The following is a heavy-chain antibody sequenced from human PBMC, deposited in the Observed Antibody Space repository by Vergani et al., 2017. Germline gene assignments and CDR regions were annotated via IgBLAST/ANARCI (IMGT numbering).Heavy chain of an antibody. J-gene: IGHJ6*02. V-gene: IGHV1-2*02. D-gene: IGHD3-16*01. CDR2: INPNTGGT. CDR3: ARVGGLGSHDKDYYYYGMDV. Sequence: QVQLVQSGAEVRKPGASVKVSCKASGYTFTDFYMHWVRQAPGQGLEWMGWINPNTGGTNYALKFQGRVTMTRDTSSSTAYMERSRLRSADTAVYSCARVGGLGSHDKDYYYYGMDVWGQGTTVTVSS. CDR1: GYTFTDFY.